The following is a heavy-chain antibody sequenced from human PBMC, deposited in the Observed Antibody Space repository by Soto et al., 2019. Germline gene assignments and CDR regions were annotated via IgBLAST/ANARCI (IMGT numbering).Heavy chain of an antibody. D-gene: IGHD6-19*01. CDR2: ISYDGSNK. CDR1: GFTFSSYA. Sequence: GGSLRLSCAASGFTFSSYAMHWVRQAPGKGLEWVAVISYDGSNKYYADSVKGRFTISRDNSKNTLYLQMNSLRAEDTAGYYCARAPGDSGWYGNYNWFDPWGQGTLVTVSS. J-gene: IGHJ5*02. V-gene: IGHV3-30-3*01. CDR3: ARAPGDSGWYGNYNWFDP.